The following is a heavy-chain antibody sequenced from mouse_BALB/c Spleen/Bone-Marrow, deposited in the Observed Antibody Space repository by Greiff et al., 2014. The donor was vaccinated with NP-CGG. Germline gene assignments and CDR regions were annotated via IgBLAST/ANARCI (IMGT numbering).Heavy chain of an antibody. CDR3: SRLRMITTYFDV. CDR1: GFTSSTYA. V-gene: IGHV5-9-3*01. D-gene: IGHD2-4*01. CDR2: ISSSGSYT. Sequence: EVQLQQSGGGLAKPGGSLQLSCAASGFTSSTYAMSWVRQTPEKRLECVATISSSGSYTYYPDSVKGRFSISRDNAKNTLYLQMSSLGSEDTAMFYCSRLRMITTYFDVWGAGTTVTVSS. J-gene: IGHJ1*01.